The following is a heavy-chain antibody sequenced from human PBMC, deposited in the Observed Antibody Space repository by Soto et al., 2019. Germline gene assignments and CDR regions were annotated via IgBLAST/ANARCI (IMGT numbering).Heavy chain of an antibody. J-gene: IGHJ4*02. D-gene: IGHD2-8*01. CDR2: INTHGGST. Sequence: QVQLVQSGAEVKKPGASVKVSCKASGYTFTHYYIHWVRKAPGQGLEWMGIINTHGGSTTYAQKFRAGFTMTRDTSTSTVYMELSTLRSEDSAVYYCATSVNSCMACDYGGQGTLVTVSS. CDR1: GYTFTHYY. V-gene: IGHV1-46*01. CDR3: ATSVNSCMACDY.